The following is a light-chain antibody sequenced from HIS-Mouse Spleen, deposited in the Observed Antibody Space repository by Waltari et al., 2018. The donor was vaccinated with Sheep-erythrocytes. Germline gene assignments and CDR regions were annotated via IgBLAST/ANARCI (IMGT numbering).Light chain of an antibody. CDR2: EGS. CDR3: CSYAGSSTPWV. J-gene: IGLJ3*02. Sequence: QSALTQPASVSGSPGQSITISCTGTSSDVGRYNLVSLYQQHPGKAPKLMIYEGSKRPSGVSNRFSGSKSGNTASLTISGLQAEDEADYYCCSYAGSSTPWVFGGGTKLTVL. CDR1: SSDVGRYNL. V-gene: IGLV2-23*01.